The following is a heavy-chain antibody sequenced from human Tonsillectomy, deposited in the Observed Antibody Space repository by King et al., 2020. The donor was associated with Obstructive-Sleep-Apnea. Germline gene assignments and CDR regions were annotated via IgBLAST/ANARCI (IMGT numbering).Heavy chain of an antibody. CDR1: GGSISSSNW. D-gene: IGHD6-13*01. Sequence: QLQESGPGLVKPSGTLSLTCVVSGGSISSSNWWSWVRQPPGGGLEWIGEIYHSGSTNYNPSLKSRVTMSVDKSKNQFSLKLSSVTAADTAVYYCARSKLGAAEVDPWGQGTLVTVSS. CDR3: ARSKLGAAEVDP. V-gene: IGHV4-4*02. J-gene: IGHJ5*02. CDR2: IYHSGST.